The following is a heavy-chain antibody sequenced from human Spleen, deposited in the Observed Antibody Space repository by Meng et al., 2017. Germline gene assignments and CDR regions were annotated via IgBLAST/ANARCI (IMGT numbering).Heavy chain of an antibody. CDR3: ARDRGGLPDY. Sequence: QGQLVQSGAEVKKPGASVKVSCEASGYTFSSYGISWVRQAPGQGLEWMGWISVYNGNTNHAQRFQGRVTMTTDTSTSTAYMELRTLRSDDTAVYYCARDRGGLPDYWGQGTLVTVSS. J-gene: IGHJ4*02. CDR1: GYTFSSYG. V-gene: IGHV1-18*01. CDR2: ISVYNGNT. D-gene: IGHD2-15*01.